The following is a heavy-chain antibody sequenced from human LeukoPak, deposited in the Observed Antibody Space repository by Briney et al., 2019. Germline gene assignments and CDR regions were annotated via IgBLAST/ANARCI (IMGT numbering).Heavy chain of an antibody. CDR3: ARESVAAGTRWFDY. D-gene: IGHD6-13*01. V-gene: IGHV4-59*01. J-gene: IGHJ4*02. CDR2: VFHSGST. CDR1: GDSISTYY. Sequence: SETLSLTCTVSGDSISTYYWSWIRQPPGKGLEWIGYVFHSGSTNYNPSLKSRVTILVDTSKNQFSLILTSVTAADTAIYYCARESVAAGTRWFDYWGQGTLVTVSS.